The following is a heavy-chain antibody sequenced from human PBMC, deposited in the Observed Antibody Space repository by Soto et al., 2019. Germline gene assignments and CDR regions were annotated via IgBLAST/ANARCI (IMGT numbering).Heavy chain of an antibody. CDR3: ARDIDSSG. CDR2: INSDGTST. Sequence: EVQLVESGGGLVQPGGSLRLSCAASGFPFSTNWMHWVRQAPGKGLVWVSRINSDGTSTNYADSVKGRFTISRDNAKNKMYLQMNSLRGEETAMYYCARDIDSSGWGQGTLVTVSS. CDR1: GFPFSTNW. V-gene: IGHV3-74*01. J-gene: IGHJ4*02. D-gene: IGHD3-22*01.